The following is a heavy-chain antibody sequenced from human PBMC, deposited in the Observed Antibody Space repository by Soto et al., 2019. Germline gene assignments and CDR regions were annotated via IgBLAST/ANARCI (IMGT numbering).Heavy chain of an antibody. CDR1: GFTFSNYW. D-gene: IGHD3-10*01. J-gene: IGHJ4*02. Sequence: EVQLVESGGGLVQPGGSLRLSCAASGFTFSNYWMHWVRQAPGKGLVWVSRINGDGTGTNYADSVKGQFTNSRDNAKNTLYLQMNSLRAEDTAVYYCGRGASGSYRLDYWGQGTLVTVSS. V-gene: IGHV3-74*01. CDR2: INGDGTGT. CDR3: GRGASGSYRLDY.